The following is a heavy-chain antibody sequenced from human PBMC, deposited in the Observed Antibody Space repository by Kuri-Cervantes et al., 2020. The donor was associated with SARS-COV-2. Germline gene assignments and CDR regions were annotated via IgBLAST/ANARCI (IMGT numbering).Heavy chain of an antibody. V-gene: IGHV4-59*01. CDR2: IYYSGST. J-gene: IGHJ5*02. CDR1: GGSISSYY. Sequence: SETLSLTCTVSGGSISSYYWGWIRQPPGKGLEWIGYIYYSGSTNYNPSLKSRVTISVDTSKNQFSLKLSSVTAADTAVYYCARAVTSIFGVPTNWFDPWGQGTLVTVSS. CDR3: ARAVTSIFGVPTNWFDP. D-gene: IGHD3-3*01.